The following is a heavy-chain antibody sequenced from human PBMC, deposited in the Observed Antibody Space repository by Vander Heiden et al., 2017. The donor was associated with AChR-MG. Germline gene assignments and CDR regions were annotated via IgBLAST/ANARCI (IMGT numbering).Heavy chain of an antibody. D-gene: IGHD3-9*01. CDR1: GFTFSSYG. CDR3: ARDDILTGYTPDY. Sequence: QVQLVESGGGVVQPGRSLRPPCAGSGFTFSSYGMHWVRQAPGKGLEWVAVIWHDGSHQYYADSVKGRFSISRDDPKNTLYLQMNSLRAEDTAVYYCARDDILTGYTPDYWGQGTLVTVSS. V-gene: IGHV3-33*01. J-gene: IGHJ4*02. CDR2: IWHDGSHQ.